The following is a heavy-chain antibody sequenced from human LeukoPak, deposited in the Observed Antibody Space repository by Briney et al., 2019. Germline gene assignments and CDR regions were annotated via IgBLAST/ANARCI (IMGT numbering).Heavy chain of an antibody. D-gene: IGHD1/OR15-1a*01. J-gene: IGHJ4*02. CDR2: IYYSGST. CDR1: GGSISSYY. Sequence: SETLSLTCTVSGGSISSYYWSWIRQPPGKGLEWIGYIYYSGSTNYNPSLKSRVTISVDTSKNQFSLKLSSVTAADTAVYYCARGNSGTLDYWGQGTLVTVSS. CDR3: ARGNSGTLDY. V-gene: IGHV4-59*01.